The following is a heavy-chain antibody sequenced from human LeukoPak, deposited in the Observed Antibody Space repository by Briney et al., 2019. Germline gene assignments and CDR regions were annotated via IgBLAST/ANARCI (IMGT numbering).Heavy chain of an antibody. D-gene: IGHD1-26*01. CDR2: ISYDGSNK. V-gene: IGHV3-30*18. J-gene: IGHJ6*01. CDR1: RFTFSSYG. CDR3: TKGILPYYYYGMDV. Sequence: GGALRLSCSASRFTFSSYGMHWVRQAPGKGLERVAVISYDGSNKYYADSVRGRFTISSDNSKNPLDLQMNSLRAEDTVVYYCTKGILPYYYYGMDVWGKGTTATVSS.